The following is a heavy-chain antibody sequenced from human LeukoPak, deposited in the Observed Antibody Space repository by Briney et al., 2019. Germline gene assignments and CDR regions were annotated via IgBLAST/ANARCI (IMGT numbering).Heavy chain of an antibody. CDR2: INPNNGGT. CDR3: ARDGDFWSGYYCDY. CDR1: GYTFTGYY. J-gene: IGHJ4*02. V-gene: IGHV1-2*06. D-gene: IGHD3-3*01. Sequence: ASVKVSCKASGYTFTGYYMHWVRQAHGQGLEWMGRINPNNGGTNYAQKFQGRVTMTRDTSISTAYMELSRLKSDDTAVYYCARDGDFWSGYYCDYWGQGTQVTVSS.